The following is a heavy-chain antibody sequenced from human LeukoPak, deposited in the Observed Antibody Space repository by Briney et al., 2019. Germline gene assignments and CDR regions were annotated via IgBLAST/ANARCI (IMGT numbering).Heavy chain of an antibody. CDR2: ISSSSTYI. V-gene: IGHV3-21*01. Sequence: GGSLRLSCAASGFTFTSYSMNWVRQAPGRGLEWVSSISSSSTYIYYADSVKGRFTISRDNAKNSLYLQMNSLGAETTAVNYCARDRGGVTTPSNWFDPWGQGTLVTVSS. CDR1: GFTFTSYS. J-gene: IGHJ5*02. D-gene: IGHD4-17*01. CDR3: ARDRGGVTTPSNWFDP.